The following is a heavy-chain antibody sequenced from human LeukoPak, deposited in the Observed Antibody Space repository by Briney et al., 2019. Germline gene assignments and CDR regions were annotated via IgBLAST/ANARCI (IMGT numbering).Heavy chain of an antibody. V-gene: IGHV3-30-3*01. D-gene: IGHD1-14*01. CDR3: ARNNGDRADAFDI. CDR2: VSYDGSNK. Sequence: GRSLRLSCAASGFTFSSYDMNWVRQAPGKGLEWVAVVSYDGSNKYYADSVKGRFTISRDNSKNTLYLQMNSLRVEDTAVYYCARNNGDRADAFDIWGQGTMVTVSS. J-gene: IGHJ3*02. CDR1: GFTFSSYD.